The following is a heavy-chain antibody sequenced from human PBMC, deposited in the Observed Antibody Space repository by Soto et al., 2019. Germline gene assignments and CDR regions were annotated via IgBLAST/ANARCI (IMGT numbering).Heavy chain of an antibody. CDR1: GFTFSSYA. CDR3: AKDGRHSTYTYYYGMDV. J-gene: IGHJ6*02. Sequence: EVQLLESGGGLVQPGGSLRLSCAASGFTFSSYAMSWVRQAPGKGLEWVSAISGSGGSTYYADSVKGRFTISRDNSKNTLYLQMNSLRAEDTAVYYCAKDGRHSTYTYYYGMDVWGQGTTVTVSS. CDR2: ISGSGGST. D-gene: IGHD2-2*01. V-gene: IGHV3-23*01.